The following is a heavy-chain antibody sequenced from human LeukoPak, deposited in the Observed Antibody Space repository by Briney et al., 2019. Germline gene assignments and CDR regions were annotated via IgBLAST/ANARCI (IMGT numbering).Heavy chain of an antibody. CDR1: GGSISSYY. V-gene: IGHV4-59*01. J-gene: IGHJ4*02. Sequence: SGTLSLTCTVSGGSISSYYWSWIRQPPGKGLEWIGYIYYSGSTNYNPSLKSRVTISVDTSKNQFSLKLSSVTAADTAVYYCARVRRFGELLSDYWGQGTLATVSS. CDR2: IYYSGST. CDR3: ARVRRFGELLSDY. D-gene: IGHD3-10*01.